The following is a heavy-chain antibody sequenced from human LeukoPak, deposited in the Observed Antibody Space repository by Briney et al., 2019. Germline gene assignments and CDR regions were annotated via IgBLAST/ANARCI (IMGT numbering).Heavy chain of an antibody. J-gene: IGHJ4*02. Sequence: SETLSLTCTVSGGSISSYYWSWIRQPPGKGLEWIGYIYYSGSTDYNPSLKSRVTMSVDTSKNQFSLKLSSVTAADTAVYYCARWVSSSSKVFDYWGQGTLVTVSS. CDR3: ARWVSSSSKVFDY. V-gene: IGHV4-59*01. CDR2: IYYSGST. CDR1: GGSISSYY. D-gene: IGHD6-6*01.